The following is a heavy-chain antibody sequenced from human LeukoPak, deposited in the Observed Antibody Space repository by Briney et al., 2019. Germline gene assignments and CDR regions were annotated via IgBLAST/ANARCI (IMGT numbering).Heavy chain of an antibody. J-gene: IGHJ4*02. CDR1: GFTFSSYW. Sequence: GGSLRLSCAASGFTFSSYWMSWVRQAPGKGLEWVANIKQDGSEKYYVDSVKGRFTISRDNAKNSLYLQMNSLRAEDTAVYYCARYGEGDWTPYYFDYWGQGTLVTVSS. V-gene: IGHV3-7*01. D-gene: IGHD2-21*02. CDR2: IKQDGSEK. CDR3: ARYGEGDWTPYYFDY.